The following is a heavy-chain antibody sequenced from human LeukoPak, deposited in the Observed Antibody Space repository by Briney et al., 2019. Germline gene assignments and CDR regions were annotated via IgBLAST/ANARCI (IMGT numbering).Heavy chain of an antibody. V-gene: IGHV4-39*01. Sequence: PSETLSLTCTVSGDSISSSRYYWGWLRQPPGEGLEWIGSIHYSATTYYNSPLKTRVTISVDTSKNQFSLRLNVTAADTAVYYCARHGSPMYYFDYWGQGTLVTVSS. J-gene: IGHJ4*02. D-gene: IGHD1-26*01. CDR3: ARHGSPMYYFDY. CDR2: IHYSATT. CDR1: GDSISSSRYY.